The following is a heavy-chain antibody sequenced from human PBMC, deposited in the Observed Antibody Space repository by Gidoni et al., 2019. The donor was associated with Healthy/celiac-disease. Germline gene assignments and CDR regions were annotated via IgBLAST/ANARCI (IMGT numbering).Heavy chain of an antibody. D-gene: IGHD2-2*02. CDR2: IWYDGSNK. CDR3: ARVDCSSTSCYSLYGMDV. V-gene: IGHV3-33*01. Sequence: QVQLVASGGGVVQPGRSLRLSCAASGFTFSSSGMHWVRQAPGKGLEWVAVIWYDGSNKYYADSVKGRFTISRDNSKNTLYLQMNSLRAEDTAVYYCARVDCSSTSCYSLYGMDVWGQGTTVTVSS. CDR1: GFTFSSSG. J-gene: IGHJ6*02.